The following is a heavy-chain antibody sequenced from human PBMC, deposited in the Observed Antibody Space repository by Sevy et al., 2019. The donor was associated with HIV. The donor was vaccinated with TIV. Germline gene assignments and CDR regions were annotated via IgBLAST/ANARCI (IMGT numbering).Heavy chain of an antibody. Sequence: GGSLRLSCTASGFTFGDYCMSWVRQAPGKGLEWVAFLKSDVYGGTVDHAASVRGRFVISKDDSKTIAYLQMNDLKTEDTGVYYCTRWKAAQAIFDYWGQGALVTVSS. D-gene: IGHD2-2*02. CDR1: GFTFGDYC. CDR3: TRWKAAQAIFDY. CDR2: LKSDVYGGTV. J-gene: IGHJ4*02. V-gene: IGHV3-49*04.